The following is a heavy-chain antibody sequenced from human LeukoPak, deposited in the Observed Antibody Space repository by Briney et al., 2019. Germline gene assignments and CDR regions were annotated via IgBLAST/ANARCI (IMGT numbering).Heavy chain of an antibody. D-gene: IGHD2-2*01. CDR2: IYYSGTS. J-gene: IGHJ5*02. CDR1: DGPISSRSVY. V-gene: IGHV4-39*07. Sequence: PSETLSLTCSVADGPISSRSVYWGWIRQSPGKGLEWIGSIYYSGTSYYNPSLKSRVTISVDTSKNQFSLKLSSVTAADTAVYYCARGVGYCSSTSCYDWFDPWGQGTLVTVSS. CDR3: ARGVGYCSSTSCYDWFDP.